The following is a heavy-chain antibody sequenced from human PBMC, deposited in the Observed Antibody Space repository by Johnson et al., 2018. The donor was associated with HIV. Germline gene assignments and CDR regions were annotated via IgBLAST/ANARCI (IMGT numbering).Heavy chain of an antibody. D-gene: IGHD3-3*01. CDR1: GFTFSYYS. CDR2: ISYDGGNK. V-gene: IGHV3-30-3*01. J-gene: IGHJ3*02. CDR3: ARDRTTYYNFWSGSNAGSDAFDI. Sequence: QMQLVESGGGVVQPGTSLRLSCAASGFTFSYYSVHWVRQAPGKGLEWVSLISYDGGNKSYADSVKGRFTISRDNSQNTLFLQMNSLRLEDTAVYYCARDRTTYYNFWSGSNAGSDAFDIWGQGTLVTVSS.